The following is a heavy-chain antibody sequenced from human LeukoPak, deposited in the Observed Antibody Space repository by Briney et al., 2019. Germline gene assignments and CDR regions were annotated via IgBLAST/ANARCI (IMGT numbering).Heavy chain of an antibody. D-gene: IGHD6-13*01. CDR2: IRQDGSDK. V-gene: IGHV3-7*01. Sequence: GGSLRLSCAASGFTFSRYWMSWVRQAPGKGLEWVANIRQDGSDKYYVDSVKGRFIISRDNAKKSVSLHMNNLRVEDTAVYCCVVYKYILSWSAFDFWGRGTMVTVSS. CDR1: GFTFSRYW. J-gene: IGHJ3*01. CDR3: VVYKYILSWSAFDF.